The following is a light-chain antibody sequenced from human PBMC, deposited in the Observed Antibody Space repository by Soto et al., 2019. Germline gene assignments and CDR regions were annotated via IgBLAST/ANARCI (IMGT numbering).Light chain of an antibody. CDR2: GAS. CDR1: QSVSRSY. CDR3: HQYGSSPQT. V-gene: IGKV3-20*01. J-gene: IGKJ1*01. Sequence: EIVLTQSPGTLPLSPGERATLSCRASQSVSRSYLAWYQQKPGQAPRLLIYGASSRATGIPDRFSGSGSGTDFTLTISRLEPEDFAVYYCHQYGSSPQTFGQGTKVDI.